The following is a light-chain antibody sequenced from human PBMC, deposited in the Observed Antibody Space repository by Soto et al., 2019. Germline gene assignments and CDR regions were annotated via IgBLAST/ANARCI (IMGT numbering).Light chain of an antibody. CDR2: EVS. CDR1: SSDVGAYKY. Sequence: QSLLTHPASLSGSPGQSVTISCTGTSSDVGAYKYVSWYQQHPGKAPKLMIYEVSNRPSGVSNRFSGSKSGNTASLTISGLQADDEADYYCNSYAGDIIRFVFGTGTKVTGL. CDR3: NSYAGDIIRFV. J-gene: IGLJ1*01. V-gene: IGLV2-14*01.